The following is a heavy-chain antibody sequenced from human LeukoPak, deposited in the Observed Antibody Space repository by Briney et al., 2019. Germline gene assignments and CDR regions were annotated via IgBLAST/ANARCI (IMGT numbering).Heavy chain of an antibody. D-gene: IGHD3-10*01. V-gene: IGHV1-3*01. Sequence: ASVKVSCKASGYTFTSYAMHWVRQAPGQRLEWMGWINAGNGKTKYSQKFQGRVTITRDTSASTAYMELSSLRSEDTAVYYCARTAEPIYGSGSYYDSLNWFDPWGQGTLVTVSS. CDR1: GYTFTSYA. CDR2: INAGNGKT. J-gene: IGHJ5*02. CDR3: ARTAEPIYGSGSYYDSLNWFDP.